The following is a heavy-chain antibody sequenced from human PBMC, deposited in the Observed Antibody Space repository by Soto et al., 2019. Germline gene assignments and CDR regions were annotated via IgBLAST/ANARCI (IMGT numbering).Heavy chain of an antibody. CDR1: GFTFSTYS. Sequence: GGSLRLSCSASGFTFSTYSLHWVRQAAGKGLEYVSDIGSDGGSAYYADSVKGRFTISRDNSRNTLYLQMSFLRAEDTAIYYWVKTPAYYYDSSAYYHVWGQGTLVTVSS. V-gene: IGHV3-64D*06. CDR3: VKTPAYYYDSSAYYHV. CDR2: IGSDGGSA. D-gene: IGHD3-22*01. J-gene: IGHJ4*02.